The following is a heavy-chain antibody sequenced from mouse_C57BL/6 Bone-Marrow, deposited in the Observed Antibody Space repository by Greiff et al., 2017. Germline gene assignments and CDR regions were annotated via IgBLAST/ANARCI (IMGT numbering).Heavy chain of an antibody. CDR3: ARGKARFAY. J-gene: IGHJ3*01. V-gene: IGHV14-2*01. CDR1: GFNIKDYY. Sequence: EVQLQQPGAALVKPGASVKLSCTASGFNIKDYYMHWVKQRTEHGLEWIGRLDPEDGETTYAPKFQGKATITADTSSNTAYLQLSSLTSEDTAVYYCARGKARFAYWGQGTLVTVSA. CDR2: LDPEDGET.